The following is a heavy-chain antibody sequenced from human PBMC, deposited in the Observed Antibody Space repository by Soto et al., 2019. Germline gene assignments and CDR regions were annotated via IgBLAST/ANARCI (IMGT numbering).Heavy chain of an antibody. Sequence: QVQLQESGPGLVKPSQTLSLTCTVSGGSISSGGYYWSWIRQHPGKGLEWIGYIYYSGSTYYNPSLKSRVTLSVDTSKNQFSLKLSSVTAADTAVYYCAREMELRNWFDPWGQGTLVTVSS. CDR2: IYYSGST. J-gene: IGHJ5*02. D-gene: IGHD1-26*01. CDR3: AREMELRNWFDP. CDR1: GGSISSGGYY. V-gene: IGHV4-31*03.